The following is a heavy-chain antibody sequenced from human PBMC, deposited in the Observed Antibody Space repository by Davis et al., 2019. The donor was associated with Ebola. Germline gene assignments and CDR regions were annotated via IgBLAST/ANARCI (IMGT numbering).Heavy chain of an antibody. CDR2: ISGFNTNT. CDR1: GYTFTSYG. D-gene: IGHD3-9*01. V-gene: IGHV1-18*04. CDR3: ARAPNYDVLTGTSSYYFDY. J-gene: IGHJ4*02. Sequence: ASVKVSCKSSGYTFTSYGLVWVRQAPGLGLEWMGWISGFNTNTNFAQKFQGRVTVSKDTSTNTVYMDLRSLTSDDTAIYYCARAPNYDVLTGTSSYYFDYWGQGTLVTVSS.